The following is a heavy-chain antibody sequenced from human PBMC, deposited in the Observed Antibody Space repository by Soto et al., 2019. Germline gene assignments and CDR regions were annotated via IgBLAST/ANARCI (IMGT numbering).Heavy chain of an antibody. J-gene: IGHJ4*02. CDR2: SSNSGSFT. CDR1: RFTFSDHY. Sequence: PGGSLRLSCAASRFTFSDHYMSWIRQAPGKGLEWIGYSSNSGSFTRYADSVKGRFSISRDNAKNSLYLQINSLRGDDTATYFCVRSGDNYNLLDYWGQGTPVTVSS. V-gene: IGHV3-11*06. D-gene: IGHD1-1*01. CDR3: VRSGDNYNLLDY.